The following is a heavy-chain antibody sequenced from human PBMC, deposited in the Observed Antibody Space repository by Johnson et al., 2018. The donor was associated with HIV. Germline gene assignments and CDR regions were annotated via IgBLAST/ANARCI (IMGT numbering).Heavy chain of an antibody. Sequence: VQLVESGGGLVQPGGSLRLSCAASGFTFSRYDMHWVRQATGKGLEWVSGIGTAGDTYYPGSVKGRFTISRENAKNSLYLQMNNLRAGDTAVDYCAKERGSRGIPAAFDIWGQGTLVTVSS. CDR3: AKERGSRGIPAAFDI. V-gene: IGHV3-13*01. J-gene: IGHJ3*02. CDR2: IGTAGDT. D-gene: IGHD3-16*01. CDR1: GFTFSRYD.